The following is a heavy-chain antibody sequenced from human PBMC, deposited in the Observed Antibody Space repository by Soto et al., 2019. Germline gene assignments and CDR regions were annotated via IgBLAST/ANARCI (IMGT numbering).Heavy chain of an antibody. CDR3: ARGYCSSTSCYPSPFDY. J-gene: IGHJ4*02. D-gene: IGHD2-2*01. CDR2: INPSGGST. Sequence: QVQLVQSGAEVKKPGASVKVSCKASGYTFTSYYMHWVRQAPGQGLEWMGIINPSGGSTSYAQKFQGGVTMTSDTSTSTVYMELSSLRSEDTAVYYCARGYCSSTSCYPSPFDYWGQGTLVTVSS. V-gene: IGHV1-46*03. CDR1: GYTFTSYY.